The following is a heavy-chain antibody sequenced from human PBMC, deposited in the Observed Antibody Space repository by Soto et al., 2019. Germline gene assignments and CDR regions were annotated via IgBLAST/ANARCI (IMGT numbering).Heavy chain of an antibody. CDR1: GSTLSNAY. CDR2: IKSITDGGKT. D-gene: IGHD2-2*01. Sequence: XGSLALSCSASGSTLSNAYMTWVRQAPGKGLEWVGRIKSITDGGKTDYAAPVKGRFTIARDDSKDTLYLQMNNLRTEDTAVYHCTTDSADIVVVPATFGMDVWGQGTTVTVSS. J-gene: IGHJ6*02. CDR3: TTDSADIVVVPATFGMDV. V-gene: IGHV3-15*01.